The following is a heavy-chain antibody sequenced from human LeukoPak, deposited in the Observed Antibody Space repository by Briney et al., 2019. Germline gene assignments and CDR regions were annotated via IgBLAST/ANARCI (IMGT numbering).Heavy chain of an antibody. V-gene: IGHV3-13*01. CDR1: GFTLSDYD. J-gene: IGHJ6*02. CDR3: ARAKRETSTRPWTSGMDV. CDR2: LGSAGDK. Sequence: GGSLRLSWAASGFTLSDYDIHWVRQAIGKGLDWVSGLGSAGDKYHAGSERGRFTISREDAENSVYLQMNGLRPEDTAIYYCARAKRETSTRPWTSGMDVWGQGTTVTVSS. D-gene: IGHD3/OR15-3a*01.